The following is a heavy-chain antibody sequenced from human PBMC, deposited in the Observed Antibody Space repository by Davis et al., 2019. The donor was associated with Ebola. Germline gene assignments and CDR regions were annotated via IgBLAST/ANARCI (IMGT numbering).Heavy chain of an antibody. CDR3: ARRNSGWYFDL. CDR1: GGSISSSSYY. CDR2: IYYSGST. Sequence: SETPSLTCTVSGGSISSSSYYWGWIRQPPGKGLEWIGSIYYSGSTYYNPSLKSRVTISVDTSKNQFSLKLSSVTAADTAVYYCARRNSGWYFDLWGRGTLVTVSS. V-gene: IGHV4-39*01. J-gene: IGHJ2*01. D-gene: IGHD6-19*01.